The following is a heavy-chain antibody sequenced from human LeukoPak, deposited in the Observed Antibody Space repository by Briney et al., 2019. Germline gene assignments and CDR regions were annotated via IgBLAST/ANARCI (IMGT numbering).Heavy chain of an antibody. J-gene: IGHJ4*02. Sequence: GGSLRLSCAASGFTFSSYWMSWVRQAPGKGLEWVANIKQDGSERTYVDSVKGRFAISRDNAKNSLYLQMNSLRAEDTAVYYCARQVGGSYYVEYWGQGTLVTVSS. CDR3: ARQVGGSYYVEY. CDR1: GFTFSSYW. D-gene: IGHD1-26*01. CDR2: IKQDGSER. V-gene: IGHV3-7*01.